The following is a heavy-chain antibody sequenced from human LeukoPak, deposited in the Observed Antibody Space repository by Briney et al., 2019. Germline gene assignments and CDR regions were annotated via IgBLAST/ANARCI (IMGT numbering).Heavy chain of an antibody. Sequence: SETLSLTCAVSDDSFSSHYWTWIRQPPGKGLEWIGYISYIGSTNYNPSLKSRVTISIDTSKNEFSLKLTSVTAADTAVYYCARDLVTVTKGFDIWGQGTMVTVSS. V-gene: IGHV4-59*11. CDR1: DDSFSSHY. CDR2: ISYIGST. CDR3: ARDLVTVTKGFDI. D-gene: IGHD4-17*01. J-gene: IGHJ3*02.